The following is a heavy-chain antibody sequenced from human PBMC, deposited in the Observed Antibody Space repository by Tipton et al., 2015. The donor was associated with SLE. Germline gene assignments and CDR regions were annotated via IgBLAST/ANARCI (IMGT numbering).Heavy chain of an antibody. CDR1: GGSISSYY. V-gene: IGHV4-59*01. Sequence: TLSLTCTVSGGSISSYYWSWIRQPPGKGLEWIGYIYYSGSTNYNPSLKSRVTISVDTSKNQFSLKLSSVTAADTAVYYCARGGFADFWSGQNWFDPWGQGTLVTVPS. CDR2: IYYSGST. J-gene: IGHJ5*02. D-gene: IGHD3-3*01. CDR3: ARGGFADFWSGQNWFDP.